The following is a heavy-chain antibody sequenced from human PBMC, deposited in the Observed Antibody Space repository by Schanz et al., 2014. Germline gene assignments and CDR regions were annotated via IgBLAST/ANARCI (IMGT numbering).Heavy chain of an antibody. D-gene: IGHD3-22*01. Sequence: QAQLMESGGGVVQPGTSLILSCSVSGFSLNTYGIHWFRQPAGKGLEWGAVIWNNGVTKYYADSVRGRFTISRDRFQNTLYLRMSSLRAEDTAVYYCAKDPSHGDYDYYFDYWGQGTLVTVSS. CDR3: AKDPSHGDYDYYFDY. J-gene: IGHJ4*02. CDR2: IWNNGVTK. CDR1: GFSLNTYG. V-gene: IGHV3-33*03.